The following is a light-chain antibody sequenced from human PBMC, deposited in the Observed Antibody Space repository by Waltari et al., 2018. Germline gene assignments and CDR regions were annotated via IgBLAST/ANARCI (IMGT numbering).Light chain of an antibody. CDR2: EGS. Sequence: QSALTQPASVSGFRGQSITISCTGPSSDVGSYNLVSWYQQHPGKAPHLMVYEGSKRPSGVANRFSGSKPGNTASLTISGSQADDEADYYCCSYAGSSTWVFGGGTKVTVL. CDR1: SSDVGSYNL. V-gene: IGLV2-23*01. J-gene: IGLJ3*02. CDR3: CSYAGSSTWV.